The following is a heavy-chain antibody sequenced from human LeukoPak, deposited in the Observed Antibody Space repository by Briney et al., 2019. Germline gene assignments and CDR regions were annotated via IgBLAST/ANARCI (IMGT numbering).Heavy chain of an antibody. CDR3: ARVPDGCSWYLNWFDP. CDR2: IYYSGST. Sequence: PSETLSLTCTVSGGSISSYYWSWIRQPPGKGLEWIGYIYYSGSTNYNPSLKSRVTISVDTSKNQFSLKLSSVTAADTAVYYCARVPDGCSWYLNWFDPWGQGTMVTVSS. J-gene: IGHJ5*02. CDR1: GGSISSYY. D-gene: IGHD6-13*01. V-gene: IGHV4-59*01.